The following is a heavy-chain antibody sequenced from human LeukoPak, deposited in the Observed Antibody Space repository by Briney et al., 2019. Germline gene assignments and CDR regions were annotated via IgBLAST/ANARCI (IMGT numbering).Heavy chain of an antibody. V-gene: IGHV3-21*01. D-gene: IGHD1-26*01. CDR2: ISSTTTYI. CDR1: GFTFSSYT. J-gene: IGHJ4*02. Sequence: GGSLRLSCAASGFTFSSYTMNWVRQAPEKGLEWVSSISSTTTYIYYADSVKGRFTISRDNAKNSLYLQMNNLRAEDTAVYFCARDLSGSYHTPFGYWGQGTLVTVSS. CDR3: ARDLSGSYHTPFGY.